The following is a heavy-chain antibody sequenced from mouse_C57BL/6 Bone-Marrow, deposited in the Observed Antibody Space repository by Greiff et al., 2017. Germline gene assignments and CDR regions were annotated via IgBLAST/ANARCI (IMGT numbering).Heavy chain of an antibody. Sequence: ESGPGLVKPSQSLSLTCSVTGYSITSGYYWNWLRQFPGNKLEWMGYVSYDGSNNYNPSLKNRISITRDTSKNQFFLKLNSVTTEDTATXYCALYGNTWFAYWGQGTLVTVSA. D-gene: IGHD2-1*01. CDR2: VSYDGSN. J-gene: IGHJ3*01. CDR3: ALYGNTWFAY. V-gene: IGHV3-6*01. CDR1: GYSITSGYY.